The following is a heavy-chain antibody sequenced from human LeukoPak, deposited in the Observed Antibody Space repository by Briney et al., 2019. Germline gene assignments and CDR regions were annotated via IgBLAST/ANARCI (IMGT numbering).Heavy chain of an antibody. Sequence: GGSLRLSCAASGFTFNSYTMNWVRQAPGKGLEWVSSISSGSIHINYADSLKGRFTISRGNAKNSLYLQMNSLRAEDTAVYYCTKDRGFLEYLPGNFDYWGQGTLVTVSS. D-gene: IGHD3-3*01. V-gene: IGHV3-21*01. CDR2: ISSGSIHI. CDR3: TKDRGFLEYLPGNFDY. CDR1: GFTFNSYT. J-gene: IGHJ4*02.